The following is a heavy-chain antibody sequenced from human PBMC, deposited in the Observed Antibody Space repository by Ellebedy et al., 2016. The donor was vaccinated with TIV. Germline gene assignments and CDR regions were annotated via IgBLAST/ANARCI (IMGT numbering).Heavy chain of an antibody. D-gene: IGHD4-17*01. J-gene: IGHJ6*02. V-gene: IGHV3-74*01. CDR1: GFTFSSYA. CDR2: INPEETTT. CDR3: ARNLITRDYVLGYYYYYGMDV. Sequence: PGGSLRLSCAASGFTFSSYAMSRVRQAPGKGLVWVSRINPEETTTNYADSVRGRFPISRDIAKNTVYLQMNSLRAEDTAVYYCARNLITRDYVLGYYYYYGMDVWGQGTTVTVSS.